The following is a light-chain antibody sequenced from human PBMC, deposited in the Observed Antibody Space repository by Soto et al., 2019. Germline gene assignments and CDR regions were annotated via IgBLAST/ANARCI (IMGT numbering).Light chain of an antibody. Sequence: QSALIQPPSASVTPGQRVTISCSGRNSNIGSNTVSWYHQLPGTAPKVVIYSSDQRPSGVPDRLSASKSGTSASLAISGLQSADEGDYYCVAWDDRLNGWVFGGGTKVTVL. CDR1: NSNIGSNT. CDR2: SSD. V-gene: IGLV1-44*01. CDR3: VAWDDRLNGWV. J-gene: IGLJ3*02.